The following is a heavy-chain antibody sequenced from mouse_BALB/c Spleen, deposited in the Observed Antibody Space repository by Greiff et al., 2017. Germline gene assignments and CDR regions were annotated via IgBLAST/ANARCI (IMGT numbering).Heavy chain of an antibody. CDR3: ARSTMITRGGFAY. CDR1: GYSITSDYA. Sequence: EVKLVESGPGLVKPSQSLSLTCTVTGYSITSDYAWNWIRQFPGNKLEWMGYISYSGSTSYNPSLKSRISITRDTSKNQFFLQLNSVTTEDTATYYCARSTMITRGGFAYWGQGTLVTVSA. J-gene: IGHJ3*01. D-gene: IGHD2-4*01. V-gene: IGHV3-2*02. CDR2: ISYSGST.